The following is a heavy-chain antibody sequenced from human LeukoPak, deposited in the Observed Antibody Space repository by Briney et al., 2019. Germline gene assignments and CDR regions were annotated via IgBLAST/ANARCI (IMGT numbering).Heavy chain of an antibody. J-gene: IGHJ6*03. CDR1: GYSISSGYF. Sequence: SETLSLTCTVSGYSISSGYFWGWIRQPPGKGLEWFGSIYRNGSTYYNPSLKSRVTISVDTSKNQFSLKLSSVTAADTAVYYCARGGGGISTNYYYYMDVWGKGTTVTVSS. CDR3: ARGGGGISTNYYYYMDV. D-gene: IGHD2/OR15-2a*01. V-gene: IGHV4-38-2*02. CDR2: IYRNGST.